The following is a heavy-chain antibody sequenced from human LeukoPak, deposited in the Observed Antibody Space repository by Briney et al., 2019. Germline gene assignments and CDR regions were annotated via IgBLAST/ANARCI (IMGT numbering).Heavy chain of an antibody. CDR3: AKDIRDSISWSSYAMDV. CDR2: ISWNGGSI. J-gene: IGHJ6*02. Sequence: GGSLRLSCAASGFTFDDYGMSWVRQAPGKGLEWVSVISWNGGSIGYADSVKGRFTISRDNAKNSLYLQMVSLRAEDTALYYCAKDIRDSISWSSYAMDVWGQGTTVTVSS. CDR1: GFTFDDYG. D-gene: IGHD6-13*01. V-gene: IGHV3-9*01.